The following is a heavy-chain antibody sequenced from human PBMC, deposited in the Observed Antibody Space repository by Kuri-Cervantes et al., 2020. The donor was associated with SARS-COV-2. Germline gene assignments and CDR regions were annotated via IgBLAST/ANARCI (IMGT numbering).Heavy chain of an antibody. V-gene: IGHV1-8*01. Sequence: ASVKVSCKTSGYTFTSYDINWVRQATGQGLEWMGWMNPSSGNTGFAQKFQGRVTMTSNTSVTTAYMELSSLRSEDTAVYYCARGPTWSGYYYYFDYWGRGTLVTVSS. CDR2: MNPSSGNT. CDR1: GYTFTSYD. J-gene: IGHJ4*02. D-gene: IGHD3-3*01. CDR3: ARGPTWSGYYYYFDY.